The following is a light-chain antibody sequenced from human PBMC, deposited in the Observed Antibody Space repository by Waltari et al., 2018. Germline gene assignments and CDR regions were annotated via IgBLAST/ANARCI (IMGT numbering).Light chain of an antibody. Sequence: DIQMTQSPSSLSASVGDRVTITCRASQGISNYLAWYQQKPGKVPTLLIYGTSTLQSGIPSRFSGSGSGTDFTLTISSLQPEDVATYYCQKYNSAPWTFGQGTKVEVK. J-gene: IGKJ1*01. V-gene: IGKV1-27*01. CDR2: GTS. CDR3: QKYNSAPWT. CDR1: QGISNY.